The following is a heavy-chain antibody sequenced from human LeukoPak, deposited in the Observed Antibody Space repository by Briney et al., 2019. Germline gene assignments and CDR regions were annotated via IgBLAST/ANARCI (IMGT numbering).Heavy chain of an antibody. J-gene: IGHJ6*02. CDR3: ARDYYGSGRTYYYYGMDV. D-gene: IGHD3-10*01. CDR2: INSRSTYI. Sequence: KAGGSLRLSRAASGFTFSTYNMNWVRQPPGKGLEWVSSINSRSTYIYYPDSVKGRFTISRDNAKNSLYLQMSSLRAEDTAVYYCARDYYGSGRTYYYYGMDVWGQGTTVTVSS. CDR1: GFTFSTYN. V-gene: IGHV3-21*01.